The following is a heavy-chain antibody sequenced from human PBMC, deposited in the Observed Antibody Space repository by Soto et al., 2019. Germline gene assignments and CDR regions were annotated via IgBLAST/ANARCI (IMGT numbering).Heavy chain of an antibody. D-gene: IGHD5-12*01. CDR2: VHVSGGA. CDR3: ARTPIEQLPYEYSGMDV. V-gene: IGHV4-4*07. CDR1: GSSMTSDY. J-gene: IGHJ6*02. Sequence: QVHLHEPGPRLVKPSDTLSLTCAVSGSSMTSDYWSWIRQSPGKGLEWMGRVHVSGGADYKSSLKSRLTMSIDVPNKQFSLKLTSVTAADTAVYYCARTPIEQLPYEYSGMDVWGQGTTVTVSS.